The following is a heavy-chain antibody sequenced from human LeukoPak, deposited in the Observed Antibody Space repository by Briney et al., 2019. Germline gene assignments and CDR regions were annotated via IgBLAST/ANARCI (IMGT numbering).Heavy chain of an antibody. V-gene: IGHV4-59*11. CDR2: IYYSGST. CDR3: ARRSGVLDSRDSRYHFDH. J-gene: IGHJ4*02. CDR1: GGSISSHY. D-gene: IGHD3-22*01. Sequence: PSETLSLTCIVSGGSISSHYWSWLRQPPGKGLEYIGYIYYSGSTDYNPSLKSRVTISLDTSKNQFSLNLSSVTAADTAVYYCARRSGVLDSRDSRYHFDHWGQGTVVTVSS.